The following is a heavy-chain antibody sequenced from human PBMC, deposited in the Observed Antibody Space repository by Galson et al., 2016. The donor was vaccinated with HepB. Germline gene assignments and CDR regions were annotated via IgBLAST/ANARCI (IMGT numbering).Heavy chain of an antibody. CDR3: TLATRYDAFDI. CDR2: IWFDGSNK. CDR1: GSTLTSYG. V-gene: IGHV3-33*01. J-gene: IGHJ3*02. D-gene: IGHD6-6*01. Sequence: SLRLSGAASGSTLTSYGLHWVRQAPGKGLEWVAVIWFDGSNKYYADSVKGRFTISSDNSKNTLYLQMNSLRAEDTAVYYCTLATRYDAFDIWGQGTLVTVSA.